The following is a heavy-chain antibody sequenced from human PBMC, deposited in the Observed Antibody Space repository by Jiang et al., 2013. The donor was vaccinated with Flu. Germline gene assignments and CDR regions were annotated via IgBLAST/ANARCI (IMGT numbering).Heavy chain of an antibody. J-gene: IGHJ6*02. Sequence: GLVKPSETLSLTCTVSGGSISSYYWSWIRQPPGKGLEWIGYIYYSGSTNYNPSLKSRVTISVDTSKNQFSLKLSSVTAADTAVYYCARNGYKSYYYYGMDVWGQGTTVTVSS. CDR2: IYYSGST. V-gene: IGHV4-59*01. CDR3: ARNGYKSYYYYGMDV. CDR1: GGSISSYY. D-gene: IGHD5-24*01.